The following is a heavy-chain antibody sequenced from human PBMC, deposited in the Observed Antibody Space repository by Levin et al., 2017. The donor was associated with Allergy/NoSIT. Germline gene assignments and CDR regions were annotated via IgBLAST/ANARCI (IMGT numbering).Heavy chain of an antibody. Sequence: SCAASGFTFSRYAMSWVRQAPGKGLEWVSGIVGSGVSTYHADSVKGRFTISRDNSKNTLYLQMNSLRVEDTALYYCVKVRRDCGGGCWGAFDIWGQGTMVTVSS. V-gene: IGHV3-23*01. CDR2: IVGSGVST. CDR1: GFTFSRYA. D-gene: IGHD2-21*02. CDR3: VKVRRDCGGGCWGAFDI. J-gene: IGHJ3*02.